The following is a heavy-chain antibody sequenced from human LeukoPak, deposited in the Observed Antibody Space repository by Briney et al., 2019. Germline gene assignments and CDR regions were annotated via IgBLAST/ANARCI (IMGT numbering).Heavy chain of an antibody. CDR2: IYYSGST. J-gene: IGHJ4*02. Sequence: SETLSLTCTVSGGSISSYYWSWIRQPPGKGLEWIGYIYYSGSTNYNPSLKSRVTISVDTSKNQFSLKLSSVTAADTAVYYCARSVEMATIGFFDYWGQGTLVAVSS. CDR1: GGSISSYY. D-gene: IGHD5-24*01. CDR3: ARSVEMATIGFFDY. V-gene: IGHV4-59*01.